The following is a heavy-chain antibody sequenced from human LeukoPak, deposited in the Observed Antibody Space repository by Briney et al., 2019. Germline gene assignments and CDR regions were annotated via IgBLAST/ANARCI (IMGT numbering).Heavy chain of an antibody. CDR3: ARRVYYGSGSPHLDY. V-gene: IGHV5-51*01. CDR2: IYPGDSET. CDR1: GYSFTSYR. Sequence: GASLNISSKGSGYSFTSYRHGWLRQLPGKGQEWMGIIYPGDSETRYSPSFQGQVTISADKSISTAYLQWSSLKASDTAMYYCARRVYYGSGSPHLDYWGQGTLVTVSS. D-gene: IGHD3-10*01. J-gene: IGHJ4*02.